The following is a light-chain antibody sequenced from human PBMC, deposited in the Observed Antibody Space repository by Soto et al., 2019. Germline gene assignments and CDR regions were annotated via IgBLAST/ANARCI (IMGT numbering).Light chain of an antibody. CDR3: QQYNSYPRT. J-gene: IGKJ1*01. CDR1: LSISSW. CDR2: RAS. Sequence: DIQMTQSHTTLSASLGDRVNITCRASLSISSWLAWYQQKPGEAPKLLIYRASTLESGVPSRFSGSGSGTDVTLTISSLQPDDFATYYGQQYNSYPRTFGQGTKVEIK. V-gene: IGKV1-5*03.